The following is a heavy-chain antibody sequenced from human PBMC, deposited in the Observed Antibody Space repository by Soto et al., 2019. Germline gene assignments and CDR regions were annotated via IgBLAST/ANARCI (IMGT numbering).Heavy chain of an antibody. V-gene: IGHV4-59*01. CDR3: ARADPDASVGY. J-gene: IGHJ4*02. D-gene: IGHD2-15*01. Sequence: SETLSLTCSVSGGSMSSYYWTWLRQSPGRGLEWIGYISYSGSTYYNPSLKSRVTISADTSKNQFSLRMNSMIAADTAVYYCARADPDASVGYWGQGTLVTVSS. CDR2: ISYSGST. CDR1: GGSMSSYY.